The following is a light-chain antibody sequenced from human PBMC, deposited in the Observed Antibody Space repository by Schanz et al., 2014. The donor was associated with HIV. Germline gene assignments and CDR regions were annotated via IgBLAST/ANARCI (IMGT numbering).Light chain of an antibody. CDR3: QQYSSYWT. J-gene: IGKJ1*01. CDR1: QSIGNS. CDR2: KAS. V-gene: IGKV1-5*03. Sequence: IQMTQSPSTLSASVGDRVTITCRASQSIGNSLAWYQQKPGRAPKLLIYKASTLEPGVPSTFSGSGSATEFTLTISSLQPDDFATYYCQQYSSYWTFGQGTKVEMK.